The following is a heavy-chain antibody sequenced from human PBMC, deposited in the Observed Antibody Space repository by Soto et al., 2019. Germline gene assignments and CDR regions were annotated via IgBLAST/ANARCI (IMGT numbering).Heavy chain of an antibody. J-gene: IGHJ6*02. CDR1: GFTFSSYS. CDR3: ARDDTSGMDV. CDR2: ITSSTSYI. Sequence: GGSLRLSCAASGFTFSSYSMNWVRQAPGKGLEWVSSITSSTSYIYYADSVKGRFTISRDNAKNSLYLQMNSLRAEDTAVYYCARDDTSGMDVWGQGTTVTVSS. V-gene: IGHV3-21*01.